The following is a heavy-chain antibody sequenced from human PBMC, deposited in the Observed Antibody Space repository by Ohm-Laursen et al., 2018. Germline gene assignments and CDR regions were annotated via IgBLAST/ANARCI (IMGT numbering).Heavy chain of an antibody. V-gene: IGHV4-34*01. CDR1: GGSFSNHY. CDR2: INQSGST. J-gene: IGHJ3*02. CDR3: ARRGHAFDI. Sequence: SDTLSLTCAVYGGSFSNHYWNWIRQTPGKGLEWIGEINQSGSTNYNPSLKSRVTVSVATSRNQFSLKLSSVTAADTAVYYCARRGHAFDIWGQGTTVTVSS.